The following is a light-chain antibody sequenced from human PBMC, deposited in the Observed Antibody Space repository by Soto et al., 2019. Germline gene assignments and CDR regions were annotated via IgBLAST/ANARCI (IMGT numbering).Light chain of an antibody. CDR2: AAS. J-gene: IGKJ5*01. CDR1: QSISSY. Sequence: DLQMTQSPSSLSASVGDRVTITCRASQSISSYLNWYQQKPGKAPKLLIYAASSLQSGVPSRFXGSGSGTDFTLTISSLQPEDFATYYCQQSYSTPRITFGQGTRLEIK. V-gene: IGKV1-39*01. CDR3: QQSYSTPRIT.